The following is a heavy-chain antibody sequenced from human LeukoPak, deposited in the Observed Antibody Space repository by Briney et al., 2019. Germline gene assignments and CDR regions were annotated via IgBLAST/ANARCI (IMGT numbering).Heavy chain of an antibody. CDR3: AKAPVPTCRGAFCYPFDY. V-gene: IGHV3-23*01. J-gene: IGHJ4*02. CDR2: ISGSGGST. D-gene: IGHD2-15*01. Sequence: GGSLRLSCAASGFTFSSYAMSWVRQAPGKGLEGVSAISGSGGSTYYADSVKGRFTISSDSSKNTLFLQMHRLRPEDAAVYYCAKAPVPTCRGAFCYPFDYWGLGTLVTVSS. CDR1: GFTFSSYA.